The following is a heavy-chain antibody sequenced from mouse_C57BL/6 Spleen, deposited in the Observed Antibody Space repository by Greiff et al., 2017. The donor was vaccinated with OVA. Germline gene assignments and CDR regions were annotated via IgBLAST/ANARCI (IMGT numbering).Heavy chain of an antibody. Sequence: VQLQQPGPELVKPGASVKLSCKASGYPFTSYWMHWVKQRPGRGLEWIGRIDPNSGGTKYNEKFKSKATLTVAKPSSTAYMQHSSRPSEDSAVYYCARRWNYDDDDYFDYWGQGTTLTVSS. D-gene: IGHD2-4*01. V-gene: IGHV1-72*01. CDR1: GYPFTSYW. J-gene: IGHJ2*01. CDR3: ARRWNYDDDDYFDY. CDR2: IDPNSGGT.